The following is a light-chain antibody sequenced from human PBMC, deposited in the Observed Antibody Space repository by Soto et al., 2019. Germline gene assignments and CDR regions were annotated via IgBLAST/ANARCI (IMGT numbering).Light chain of an antibody. J-gene: IGKJ1*01. Sequence: EIVLTQSPATLYSSPGERATLSCGASQSVSSLLAWYQQKPGQAPRLLIYAASNRATGIPARFSGSGSGTDFTLTISSLEPEDFAVYYCKQRSDWPWTFGQGTKVEI. CDR1: QSVSSL. CDR3: KQRSDWPWT. CDR2: AAS. V-gene: IGKV3-11*01.